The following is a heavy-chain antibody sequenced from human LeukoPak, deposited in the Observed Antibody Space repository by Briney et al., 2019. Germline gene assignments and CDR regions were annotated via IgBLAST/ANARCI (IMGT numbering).Heavy chain of an antibody. V-gene: IGHV1-8*01. CDR3: ARVASLGSGGQLIPKEGYFDY. Sequence: GASVKVSCKASGYTFTSYDINWVRQATGQGLEWMGWMNPNSGNTGYAQKFQGRVTMTRNTSISTAYMELSSLRSEDTAVYYCARVASLGSGGQLIPKEGYFDYWGQGTLVTVSS. J-gene: IGHJ4*02. CDR2: MNPNSGNT. D-gene: IGHD2-15*01. CDR1: GYTFTSYD.